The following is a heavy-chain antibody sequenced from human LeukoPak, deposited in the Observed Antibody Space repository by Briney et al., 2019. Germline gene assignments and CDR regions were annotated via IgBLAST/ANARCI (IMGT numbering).Heavy chain of an antibody. Sequence: PSETLSLTCAVFDGSSSGYFWTWFRLSPGRGLEWLGGINQSGTTNYNPSLKGRITISVDPSKSQFSLHLRSLTAADTAVYYCARGVDYWGPGTPVTVSS. CDR1: DGSSSGYF. V-gene: IGHV4-34*01. CDR2: INQSGTT. J-gene: IGHJ4*02. CDR3: ARGVDY.